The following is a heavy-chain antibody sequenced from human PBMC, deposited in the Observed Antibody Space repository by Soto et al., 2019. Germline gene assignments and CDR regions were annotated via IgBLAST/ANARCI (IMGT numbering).Heavy chain of an antibody. D-gene: IGHD1-26*01. Sequence: QVQLVQSGAEVKKPGSSVKVSCKASGGTFSSYAISWVRQAPGQGLEWMGGVIPIFGTANYAQKFQGRVTMTADRSANTAYMELSSLRSADTAVYYCARDCKDIEGATVDWGQGTLVTVSS. CDR1: GGTFSSYA. J-gene: IGHJ4*02. V-gene: IGHV1-69*06. CDR2: VIPIFGTA. CDR3: ARDCKDIEGATVD.